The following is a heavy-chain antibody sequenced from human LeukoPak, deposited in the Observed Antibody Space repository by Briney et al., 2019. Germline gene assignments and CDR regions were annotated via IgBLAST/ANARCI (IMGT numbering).Heavy chain of an antibody. V-gene: IGHV3-53*01. D-gene: IGHD3-3*01. J-gene: IGHJ3*02. CDR3: ARGLFLSGHLDAFDM. CDR1: GFIVSNKY. CDR2: IYNDGRT. Sequence: GGSLRLSCAASGFIVSNKYMTWVRQAPGKGLEWVALIYNDGRTYYADSVKGRCAISRDNSKNTLYLQVNSLRVEDTAIYYCARGLFLSGHLDAFDMWGQGTVVSVSS.